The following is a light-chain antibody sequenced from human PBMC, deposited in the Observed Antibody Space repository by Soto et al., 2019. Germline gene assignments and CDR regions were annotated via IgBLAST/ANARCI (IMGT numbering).Light chain of an antibody. CDR1: QTISSW. J-gene: IGKJ4*01. Sequence: DIQMTQSPSTLSGSVGDRVTITCRASQTISSWLAWYQQKPGKAPKLLISGASTLQSGVPSRFSGSGSGTEFTLTVSSLQPEDFATYYCQQLNAYPHSFGGGTKVDIK. V-gene: IGKV1-5*01. CDR2: GAS. CDR3: QQLNAYPHS.